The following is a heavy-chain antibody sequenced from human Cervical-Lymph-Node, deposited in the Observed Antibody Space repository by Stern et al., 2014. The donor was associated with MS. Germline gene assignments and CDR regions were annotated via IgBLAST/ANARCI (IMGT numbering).Heavy chain of an antibody. J-gene: IGHJ3*02. CDR2: INGDNGNT. CDR3: ARAGYCSPSTCSDAFDI. D-gene: IGHD2-15*01. Sequence: QVQLVQSGAEVKDPGASVKVSCKASGYSFISHAMHWVRQAHGQTFEWMGWINGDNGNTKYSQKLQGRVTITRDKTTSTAYMELSSLTSEYTAVYYCARAGYCSPSTCSDAFDIWGQGTMVTVSS. V-gene: IGHV1-3*01. CDR1: GYSFISHA.